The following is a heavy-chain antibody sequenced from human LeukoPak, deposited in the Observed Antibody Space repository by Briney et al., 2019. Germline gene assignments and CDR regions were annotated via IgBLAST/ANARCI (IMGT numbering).Heavy chain of an antibody. CDR3: ARPSYDILTGYHTTFDY. Sequence: SETLSLTCAVSGYSISSPNWWGWIRQPPGKGLEWIGYIYYSGSTNYDPSLKSRVTMSVDTSKNQFSLKLSSVTAADTAVYYCARPSYDILTGYHTTFDYWGQGTLVTVSS. CDR1: GYSISSPNW. V-gene: IGHV4-28*01. CDR2: IYYSGST. J-gene: IGHJ4*02. D-gene: IGHD3-9*01.